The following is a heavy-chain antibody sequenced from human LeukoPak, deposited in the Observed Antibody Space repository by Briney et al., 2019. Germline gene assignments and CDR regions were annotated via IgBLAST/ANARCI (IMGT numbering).Heavy chain of an antibody. CDR2: IYYSGST. J-gene: IGHJ4*02. CDR3: ARKKRVDYFDY. V-gene: IGHV4-59*01. Sequence: KASETLSLTCTVSGGSISSYYWSWIRQPPGKGLEWIGYIYYSGSTNYNPSLKSRVTISVDTSKNQFSLKLSSVTAADTAVYYCARKKRVDYFDYWGQGTLVTVSS. CDR1: GGSISSYY.